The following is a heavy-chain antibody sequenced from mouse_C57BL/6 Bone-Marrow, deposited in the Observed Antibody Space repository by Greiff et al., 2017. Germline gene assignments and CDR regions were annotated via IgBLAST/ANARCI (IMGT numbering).Heavy chain of an antibody. V-gene: IGHV1-15*01. CDR1: GSTFTDYE. D-gene: IGHD1-1*01. CDR2: IDPETGGT. Sequence: VQLQQSGAELVRPGASVTLSCKASGSTFTDYEMHWVKQTPVHGLEWIGAIDPETGGTAYNQKFKGKAILTADKSSSTAYMELRSLTSEDSAVYYCTRGGVTTVVAKDWYFDVWGTGTTVTVSS. CDR3: TRGGVTTVVAKDWYFDV. J-gene: IGHJ1*03.